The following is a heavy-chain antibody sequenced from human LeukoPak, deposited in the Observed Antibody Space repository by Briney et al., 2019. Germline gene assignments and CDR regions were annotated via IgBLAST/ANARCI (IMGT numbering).Heavy chain of an antibody. CDR2: ISSSSDYI. J-gene: IGHJ4*02. CDR1: GFTFSSYS. CDR3: ARDLSGVTGYTYGRGIDY. Sequence: GGSLRLSCAASGFTFSSYSMNWVRQAPGKGLEWVSSISSSSDYIYYADSVKGRFTISRDNAKNSLYLQMKSLRAEDTAVYYCARDLSGVTGYTYGRGIDYWGQGTLVTVSS. D-gene: IGHD5-18*01. V-gene: IGHV3-21*01.